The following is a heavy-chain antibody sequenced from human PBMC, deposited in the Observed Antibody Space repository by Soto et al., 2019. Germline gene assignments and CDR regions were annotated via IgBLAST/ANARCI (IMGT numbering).Heavy chain of an antibody. V-gene: IGHV1-18*01. Sequence: ASVKVSCKASGYTFTSYGISWVRQAPGQGLEWMGWISGYNGNTNYAQKLQGRVIMTTDTSTSTAYMELRSLRSDDTAVYYCARECYLKLLSILTPPSPYYYGMDVWGQGTTVTVSS. CDR1: GYTFTSYG. CDR2: ISGYNGNT. D-gene: IGHD2-15*01. CDR3: ARECYLKLLSILTPPSPYYYGMDV. J-gene: IGHJ6*02.